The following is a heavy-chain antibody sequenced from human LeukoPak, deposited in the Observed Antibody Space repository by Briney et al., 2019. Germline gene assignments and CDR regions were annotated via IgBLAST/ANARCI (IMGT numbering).Heavy chain of an antibody. Sequence: GGSLRHSCAASGFTFSHYTMNWVRQAPGKGLEWVSSMSSSSTYIYYADSVKGRFTISRDNAKNSLYLQMNSLRAEDTAVYYCARGAAGGYCSSTNCGHAFDIWGQGTMVTVSS. CDR2: MSSSSTYI. J-gene: IGHJ3*02. CDR3: ARGAAGGYCSSTNCGHAFDI. CDR1: GFTFSHYT. D-gene: IGHD2-2*01. V-gene: IGHV3-21*01.